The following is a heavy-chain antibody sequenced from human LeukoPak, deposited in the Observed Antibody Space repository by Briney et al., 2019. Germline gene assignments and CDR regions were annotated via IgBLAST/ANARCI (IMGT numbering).Heavy chain of an antibody. CDR1: GFTFSSYA. J-gene: IGHJ4*02. D-gene: IGHD6-6*01. V-gene: IGHV3-23*01. CDR3: AKVEYSSSSIDY. CDR2: ISGSGGST. Sequence: PGGSLRLSCAASGFTFSSYAMSWVRQAPGKGLEWVSAISGSGGSTYHADSVKGRFTISRDNSKNTRYLQMNSLRAEDTAVYYCAKVEYSSSSIDYWGQGTLVTVSS.